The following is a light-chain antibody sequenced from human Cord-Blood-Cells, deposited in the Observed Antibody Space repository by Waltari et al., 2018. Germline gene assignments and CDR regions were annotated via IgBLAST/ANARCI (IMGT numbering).Light chain of an antibody. CDR1: QVVSSY. CDR2: AAS. V-gene: IGKV1D-8*01. CDR3: QQYYSFPRT. Sequence: VIWMIQSPSLLSASKGDRVTISCRMSQVVSSYLVWYQQKPGKAPELLIYAASTLQSGVPSRFSGRGSGTDFTLTISCLQSEDFATYYCQQYYSFPRTFGQGTKVEIK. J-gene: IGKJ1*01.